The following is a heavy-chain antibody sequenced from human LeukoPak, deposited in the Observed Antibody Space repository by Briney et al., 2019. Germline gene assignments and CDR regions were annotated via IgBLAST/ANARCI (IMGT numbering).Heavy chain of an antibody. Sequence: GGSLRLSCAASGFTFSNNWMGWVRQAPGKGLEWVANIKQDGSETYYVDSVKGRFTISRDNAKNSLSLQMNSLRVEDTAIYYCARAPYDILTGYSPYYFDYWGQGTLVTVSS. D-gene: IGHD3-9*01. CDR3: ARAPYDILTGYSPYYFDY. J-gene: IGHJ4*02. CDR2: IKQDGSET. V-gene: IGHV3-7*02. CDR1: GFTFSNNW.